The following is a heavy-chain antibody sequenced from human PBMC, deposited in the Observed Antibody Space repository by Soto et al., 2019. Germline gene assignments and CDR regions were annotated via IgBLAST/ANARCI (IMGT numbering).Heavy chain of an antibody. J-gene: IGHJ4*02. V-gene: IGHV3-15*01. Sequence: GGSLRLSCAASGFTFSNAWMSWVRQAPGKGLEWVGRIKSKTDGGTKDYAAPVKGRFTISRDDSKNTLYLQMNSLKTKDTAVYYCTTGPVLYNWNYPFDYWGQGTLVTVSS. CDR2: IKSKTDGGTK. D-gene: IGHD1-7*01. CDR3: TTGPVLYNWNYPFDY. CDR1: GFTFSNAW.